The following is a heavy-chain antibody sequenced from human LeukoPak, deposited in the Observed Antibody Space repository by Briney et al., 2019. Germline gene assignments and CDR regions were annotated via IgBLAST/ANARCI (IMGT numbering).Heavy chain of an antibody. CDR2: IRQDGSEK. D-gene: IGHD5-24*01. J-gene: IGHJ4*02. CDR1: GFTFSSYW. CDR3: ARDGRWLQLSGRFDY. V-gene: IGHV3-7*01. Sequence: GGSLRLSCAASGFTFSSYWMSWVRQAPGKGLEWVANIRQDGSEKYYVDSVKGRFTISRDNAKNPLYLQMNSLRAEDTAVYYCARDGRWLQLSGRFDYWGQGTLVTVSS.